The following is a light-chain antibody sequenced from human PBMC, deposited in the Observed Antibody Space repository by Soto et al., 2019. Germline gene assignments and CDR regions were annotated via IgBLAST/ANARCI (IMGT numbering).Light chain of an antibody. CDR3: QQYGNSPWVA. V-gene: IGKV3-20*01. Sequence: EIVLTQSPGTLSLSPGERATLSCRASQSVSSSSLAWYQQKPGQAPRLLIYGASRRATGTPDRFSGSGSGTDFTLIISRLEPEDFAVYYCQQYGNSPWVAFGQGTKVEIK. J-gene: IGKJ1*01. CDR2: GAS. CDR1: QSVSSSS.